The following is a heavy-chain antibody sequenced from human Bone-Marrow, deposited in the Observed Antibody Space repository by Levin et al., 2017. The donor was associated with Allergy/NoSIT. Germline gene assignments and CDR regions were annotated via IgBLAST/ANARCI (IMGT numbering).Heavy chain of an antibody. CDR3: AKDRDFYGSGSLGN. CDR2: ISGSGDST. D-gene: IGHD3-10*01. Sequence: SCAASGFTFSNYAMSWVRQAPGKGLEWVSGISGSGDSTYDGDSVKGRFTISRDNSKNTLYLKMNSLRAEDTAVYYCAKDRDFYGSGSLGNWGQGTLVTVSS. V-gene: IGHV3-23*01. J-gene: IGHJ4*02. CDR1: GFTFSNYA.